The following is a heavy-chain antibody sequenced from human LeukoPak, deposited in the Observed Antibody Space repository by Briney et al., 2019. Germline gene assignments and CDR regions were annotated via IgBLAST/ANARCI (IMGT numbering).Heavy chain of an antibody. CDR2: ISYDGSNK. J-gene: IGHJ4*02. D-gene: IGHD1-26*01. V-gene: IGHV3-30*18. CDR3: AKDLGHGSSYVLGIDY. Sequence: PGRSLRLSCAASGFTFSSCGMHWVRQAPGKGREWVAVISYDGSNKYYTDSVKGRFTISRDNSKNTLYLQMNSLRAEDTAVYYCAKDLGHGSSYVLGIDYWGQGTLVTVSS. CDR1: GFTFSSCG.